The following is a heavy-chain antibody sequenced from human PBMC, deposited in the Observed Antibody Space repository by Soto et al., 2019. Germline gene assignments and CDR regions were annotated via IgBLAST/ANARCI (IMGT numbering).Heavy chain of an antibody. D-gene: IGHD1-26*01. CDR1: GFTFTGYY. J-gene: IGHJ6*02. CDR2: NIPNNGGT. CDR3: ALWDADYYYDYSLDV. V-gene: IGHV1-2*02. Sequence: QVQLVQSGAEVKKPGASVKASCKASGFTFTGYYMHWVRQAPGQGLEWMGWNIPNNGGTNYAQKFQGKGTMTRDTSISTAYMERSSLRSDDTAVYYCALWDADYYYDYSLDVWGQGTTVTVSS.